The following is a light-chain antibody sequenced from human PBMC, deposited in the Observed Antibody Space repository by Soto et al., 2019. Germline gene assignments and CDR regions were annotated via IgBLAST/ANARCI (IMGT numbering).Light chain of an antibody. Sequence: QSVLTQPPSASGTPGQRVTISCSGSSSNIGSHNVYWYQQLPGTAPKLLIYRNNLRPSGVPDRFSGSKSGTSASLAISGLRSEDEADYYCATWDDSLSGVVFGGGTKLTVL. CDR2: RNN. V-gene: IGLV1-47*01. CDR3: ATWDDSLSGVV. J-gene: IGLJ2*01. CDR1: SSNIGSHN.